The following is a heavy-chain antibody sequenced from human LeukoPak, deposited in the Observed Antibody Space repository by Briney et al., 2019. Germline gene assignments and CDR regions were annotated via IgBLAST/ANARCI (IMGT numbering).Heavy chain of an antibody. CDR3: ARVRGVSIYYSYMDV. CDR2: ISTSSNTI. CDR1: GFTFSSYS. Sequence: GGSLRLSCAASGFTFSSYSMNWVRQAPGKGLESVSFISTSSNTIYYADSVKGRFTISRDNAKNSLYLQMNSLRAEDTAVYYCARVRGVSIYYSYMDVWGKGTTVAVSS. D-gene: IGHD3-10*01. J-gene: IGHJ6*03. V-gene: IGHV3-48*01.